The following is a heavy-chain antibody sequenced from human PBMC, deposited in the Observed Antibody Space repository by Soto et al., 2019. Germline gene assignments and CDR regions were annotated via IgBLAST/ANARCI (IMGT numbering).Heavy chain of an antibody. J-gene: IGHJ5*02. CDR3: ARSVFP. Sequence: QVQLQESGPGLVKPSQTLSLTCTVSGGSISTGGYYWNWIRQHPGKGLEWIGYFYYSGSTYYNPSLKSRVTIPVNTSKDQFSLQLSSVTAADTAVYYCARSVFPWGQGTLVTVSS. CDR2: FYYSGST. V-gene: IGHV4-31*03. CDR1: GGSISTGGYY.